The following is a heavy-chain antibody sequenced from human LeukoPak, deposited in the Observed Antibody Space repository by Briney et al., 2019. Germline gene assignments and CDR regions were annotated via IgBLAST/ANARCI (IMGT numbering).Heavy chain of an antibody. D-gene: IGHD2-2*02. CDR2: IYYSGST. CDR1: GGSISSGGYY. V-gene: IGHV4-31*03. J-gene: IGHJ5*02. CDR3: AGIVVVPAAIIRDPRKGPVTNWFDP. Sequence: SQTLSLTCTVSGGSISSGGYYWSWIRQHPGKGLEWIGYIYYSGSTYYNPSLKSRVTISVDTSKNQFSLKLSSVTAADTAVYYCAGIVVVPAAIIRDPRKGPVTNWFDPWGQGTLVTVSS.